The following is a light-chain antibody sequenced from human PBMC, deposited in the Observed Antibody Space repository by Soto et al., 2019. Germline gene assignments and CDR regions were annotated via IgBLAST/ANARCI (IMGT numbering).Light chain of an antibody. CDR2: GAS. V-gene: IGKV3-15*01. CDR3: QQTFITPRT. J-gene: IGKJ1*01. Sequence: EIVMTQSPATLSVSPGERATLPCRASQSVSSNLAWYQQKPGQAPRLLMYGASTRATGIPARFSGSGSGTEFTLTISSLQPEDFATYYCQQTFITPRTFGQGTKVDIK. CDR1: QSVSSN.